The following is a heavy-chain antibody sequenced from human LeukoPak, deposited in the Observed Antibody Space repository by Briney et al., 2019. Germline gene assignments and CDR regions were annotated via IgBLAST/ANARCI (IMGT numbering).Heavy chain of an antibody. D-gene: IGHD5-12*01. CDR2: MNPNSGNT. V-gene: IGHV1-8*02. CDR1: GGTFSSYA. J-gene: IGHJ5*02. Sequence: ASVKVSCKASGGTFSSYAINWVRQATGQGLEWMGWMNPNSGNTGYAQKFQGRVTMTRNTSISTAYMELSSLRSEDTAVYYCARVATIRRGYNWFDPWGQGTLVTVSS. CDR3: ARVATIRRGYNWFDP.